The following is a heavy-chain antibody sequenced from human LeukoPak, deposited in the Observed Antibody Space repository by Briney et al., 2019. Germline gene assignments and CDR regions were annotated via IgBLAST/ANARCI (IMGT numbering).Heavy chain of an antibody. CDR2: INSDGSST. V-gene: IGHV3-74*01. CDR1: GFTFSSYW. CDR3: ARDPPRYCSGGSCYSATDLFDY. Sequence: PGGSLRLSCAASGFTFSSYWMHWVRQAPGKGLVWVSRINSDGSSTSYADSVKGRFTISRDNAKNTLYLQMNSLRAEDTAVYYCARDPPRYCSGGSCYSATDLFDYWGQGTLVTVSS. J-gene: IGHJ4*02. D-gene: IGHD2-15*01.